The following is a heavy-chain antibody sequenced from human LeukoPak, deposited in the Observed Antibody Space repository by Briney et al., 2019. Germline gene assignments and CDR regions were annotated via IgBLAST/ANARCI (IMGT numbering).Heavy chain of an antibody. Sequence: GGSLRLSCAGSGFTFSSPAMSWVRQAPGKGLEWVSAISASGGRTYYADSVKGRFTISKDNSKSSVYLQMSSLRVEDTAVYYCAKRYCSGGSCYSGDWGQGTLVTVSP. D-gene: IGHD2-15*01. J-gene: IGHJ4*02. CDR3: AKRYCSGGSCYSGD. V-gene: IGHV3-23*01. CDR1: GFTFSSPA. CDR2: ISASGGRT.